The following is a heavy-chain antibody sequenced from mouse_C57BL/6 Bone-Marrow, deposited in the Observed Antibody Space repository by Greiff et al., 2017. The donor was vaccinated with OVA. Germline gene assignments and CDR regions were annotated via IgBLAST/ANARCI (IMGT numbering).Heavy chain of an antibody. Sequence: EVKLVESGGGLVQPGGSLSLSCAASGFTFTDYYMSWVRQPPGKALEWLGFIRNKANGYTTEYSASVKGRFTISRDNSQSILYLQMNALRAEDSATYYCARSPITTVVATRYWYFDVWGTGTTVTVSS. V-gene: IGHV7-3*01. CDR1: GFTFTDYY. D-gene: IGHD1-1*01. J-gene: IGHJ1*03. CDR3: ARSPITTVVATRYWYFDV. CDR2: IRNKANGYTT.